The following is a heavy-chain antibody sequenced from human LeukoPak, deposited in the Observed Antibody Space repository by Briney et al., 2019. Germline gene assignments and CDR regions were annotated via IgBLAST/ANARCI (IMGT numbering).Heavy chain of an antibody. CDR3: ARGLSSSWLDYYYYGMDV. Sequence: GGSLRLSCAASGFTFSSYAMSWVRQAPGKGLEWVSAISGSGGSTYYADSVKGRFTISRDNSKNTLYLQMNSLRAEDTAVYYCARGLSSSWLDYYYYGMDVWGQGTTVTVSS. D-gene: IGHD6-13*01. J-gene: IGHJ6*02. CDR1: GFTFSSYA. CDR2: ISGSGGST. V-gene: IGHV3-23*01.